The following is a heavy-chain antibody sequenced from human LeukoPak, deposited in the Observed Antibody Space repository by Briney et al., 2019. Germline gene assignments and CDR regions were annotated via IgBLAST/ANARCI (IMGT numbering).Heavy chain of an antibody. V-gene: IGHV1-46*01. J-gene: IGHJ4*02. CDR1: GYTFTSYY. CDR2: INPSGGST. Sequence: ASVKVSCKASGYTFTSYYMHWVRQAPGRGLEWMGLINPSGGSTSYAQRFQGRVTMTRDTSTSTVYMELSSLRSGDTAVYYCARDRGYYDSSGPGVSDYWGQGTLVTVSS. CDR3: ARDRGYYDSSGPGVSDY. D-gene: IGHD3-22*01.